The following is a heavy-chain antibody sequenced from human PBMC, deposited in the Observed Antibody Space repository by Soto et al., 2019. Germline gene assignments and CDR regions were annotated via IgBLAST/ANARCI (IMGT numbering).Heavy chain of an antibody. Sequence: SETLSLTCTVSGGSISSYYWSWIRQPPGKGLEWIGYIYYSGSTNYNPSLKSRVTISVDTSKNQFSLKLSSVTAADTAVYYCARNILTPLWSLYYFDYWGQGTLVNVSS. CDR3: ARNILTPLWSLYYFDY. V-gene: IGHV4-59*08. J-gene: IGHJ4*02. CDR1: GGSISSYY. CDR2: IYYSGST. D-gene: IGHD3-9*01.